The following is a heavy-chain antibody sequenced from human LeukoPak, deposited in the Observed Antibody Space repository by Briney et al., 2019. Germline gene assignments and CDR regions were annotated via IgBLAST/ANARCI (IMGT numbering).Heavy chain of an antibody. CDR1: GGSFSGYY. Sequence: SETLSLTCAVYGGSFSGYYWSWIRQPPGKGLEWIGEINHSGSTNYNPSLKSRVTISVDTSKNQFSLKLSSVTAADTAVYYCASEPMFSTDYWGQGTLVTVSP. V-gene: IGHV4-34*01. CDR2: INHSGST. D-gene: IGHD3-10*02. J-gene: IGHJ4*02. CDR3: ASEPMFSTDY.